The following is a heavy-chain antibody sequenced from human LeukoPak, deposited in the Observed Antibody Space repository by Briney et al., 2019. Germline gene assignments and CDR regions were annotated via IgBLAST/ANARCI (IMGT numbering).Heavy chain of an antibody. D-gene: IGHD1-7*01. V-gene: IGHV3-23*01. J-gene: IGHJ4*02. Sequence: PGGSLRLSCAASGFTFSSYAMSWVRQAPGKGLEWVSAISGSGGSTYYADSAKGRFTISRDNSKNTLYLQMNSLRAEDTAVYYCAKDHIKAGNYEFDYWGQGTLVTVSS. CDR3: AKDHIKAGNYEFDY. CDR2: ISGSGGST. CDR1: GFTFSSYA.